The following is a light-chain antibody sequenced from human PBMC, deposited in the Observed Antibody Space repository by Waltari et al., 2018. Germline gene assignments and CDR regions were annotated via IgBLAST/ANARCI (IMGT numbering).Light chain of an antibody. Sequence: FVLTQSPGTLSLSPGERATLSCRASQSVSSNYLAWYQQKPGQAPRLLIYDASNRATGIADRFSGSGSGTDFTLTISRLEPEDVAVYYCQQYGRSPWTFGQGTKVEIK. CDR1: QSVSSNY. CDR3: QQYGRSPWT. J-gene: IGKJ1*01. V-gene: IGKV3-20*01. CDR2: DAS.